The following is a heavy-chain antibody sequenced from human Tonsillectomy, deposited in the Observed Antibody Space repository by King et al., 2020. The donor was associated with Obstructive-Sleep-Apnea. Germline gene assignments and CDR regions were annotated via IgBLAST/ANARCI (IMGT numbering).Heavy chain of an antibody. CDR1: GFTLSYYY. J-gene: IGHJ4*02. V-gene: IGHV3-74*01. Sequence: VQLVESGGGLVQPGGSLRLSCAASGFTLSYYYINWVRQVPGKGLVWVSRSNTDGSRATYADSVKGRFTISRDNSTNMVFLHMDTLTVEDTAVYYCTRGSYYYDSWGQGTLVTVSS. CDR2: SNTDGSRA. CDR3: TRGSYYYDS. D-gene: IGHD2-21*01.